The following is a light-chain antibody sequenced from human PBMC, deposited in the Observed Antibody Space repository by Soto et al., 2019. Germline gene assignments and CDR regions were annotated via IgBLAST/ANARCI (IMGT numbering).Light chain of an antibody. CDR2: EVT. J-gene: IGLJ1*01. CDR1: SNDVGGYNS. CDR3: NSHRDINPYYV. Sequence: QSALTQPASVSGSPGQSITISCTGTSNDVGGYNSVSWYQQYPGKAPKLLIFEVTNRPSGVSSRFSGSKSGNTASLTISGFQAEDEADYYCNSHRDINPYYVFGTGTKLTVL. V-gene: IGLV2-14*01.